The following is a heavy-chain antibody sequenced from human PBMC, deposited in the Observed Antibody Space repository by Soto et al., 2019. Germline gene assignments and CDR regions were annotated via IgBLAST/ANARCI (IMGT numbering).Heavy chain of an antibody. CDR2: IYHSGST. V-gene: IGHV4-30-2*01. J-gene: IGHJ5*02. CDR1: GGSISSGGYS. D-gene: IGHD2-21*02. CDR3: AREIVVVTAQTSRWFDP. Sequence: ASETLSLTCAVSGGSISSGGYSWSWIRQPPGKGLEWIGYIYHSGSTYYNPSLKSRVTISVDRSKNQFSLKLSSVTAADTAVYYCAREIVVVTAQTSRWFDPWGQGTLVTVSS.